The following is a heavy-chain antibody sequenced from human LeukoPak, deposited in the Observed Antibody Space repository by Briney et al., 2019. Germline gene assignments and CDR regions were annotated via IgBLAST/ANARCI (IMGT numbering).Heavy chain of an antibody. CDR3: ARDTNLAARPGPWFDP. Sequence: ASVKVSCKASGSTFTSYYMHWVRQAPGQGLEWMGIINPSGGSTSYAQKFQGRVTMTRDTSTSTVYMELSSLRSEDTAVYYCARDTNLAARPGPWFDPWGQGTLVTVSS. D-gene: IGHD6-6*01. CDR1: GSTFTSYY. J-gene: IGHJ5*02. V-gene: IGHV1-46*01. CDR2: INPSGGST.